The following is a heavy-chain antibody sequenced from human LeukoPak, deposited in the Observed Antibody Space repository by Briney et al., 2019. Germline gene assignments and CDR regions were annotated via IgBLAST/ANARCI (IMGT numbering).Heavy chain of an antibody. CDR3: ARDPIRLGAFDI. J-gene: IGHJ3*02. V-gene: IGHV3-48*03. D-gene: IGHD2-2*02. CDR1: GFTFSSYE. CDR2: ISSSGSTI. Sequence: GGSLRLSCAASGFTFSSYEMKWVRQAPGKGLEWVSYISSSGSTIYYADSVKGRFTISRDNAKNSLYLQMNSLRAEDTAVYYCARDPIRLGAFDIWGQGTMVTVSS.